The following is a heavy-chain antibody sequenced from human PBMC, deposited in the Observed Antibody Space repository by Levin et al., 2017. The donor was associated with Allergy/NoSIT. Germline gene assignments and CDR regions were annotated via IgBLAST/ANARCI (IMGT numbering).Heavy chain of an antibody. Sequence: NPSETLSLTCAVYGGSLSGYYWSWIRQPPGKGLEWIGEMNHSGSTNYNPSLKSRATVSVDTSKNQVSLKVTSVTAAATAVYYCARVRGVVRHGSFDLWGRGTLVTVSS. D-gene: IGHD3-10*01. J-gene: IGHJ2*01. CDR3: ARVRGVVRHGSFDL. CDR2: MNHSGST. CDR1: GGSLSGYY. V-gene: IGHV4-34*01.